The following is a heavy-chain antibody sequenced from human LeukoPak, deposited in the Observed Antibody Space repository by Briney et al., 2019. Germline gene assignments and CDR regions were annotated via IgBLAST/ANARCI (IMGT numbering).Heavy chain of an antibody. Sequence: GGSLRLSCAASGFSLSNYGMHWVRQAPGKGLEWVAFIRYDESNKYYGDSVKGRFTISRDNSNNTLYLQMNSLRPEDTAVYYCAKDMSRSTRENDYWGQGTLVTVSS. CDR1: GFSLSNYG. V-gene: IGHV3-30*02. J-gene: IGHJ4*02. D-gene: IGHD6-6*01. CDR3: AKDMSRSTRENDY. CDR2: IRYDESNK.